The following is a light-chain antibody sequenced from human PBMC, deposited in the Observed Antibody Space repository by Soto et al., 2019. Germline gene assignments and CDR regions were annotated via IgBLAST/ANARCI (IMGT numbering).Light chain of an antibody. Sequence: QSALTQPASVSGSPGQSITISCPGTSSDVGGYNYVSWYQQHPGKAPKLIIYEVSNRPSGVSNRFSGSKSGNTASLTISGLQAEYEADYYCNSYTSKSTGVFGTGTKLTVL. CDR1: SSDVGGYNY. CDR2: EVS. CDR3: NSYTSKSTGV. J-gene: IGLJ1*01. V-gene: IGLV2-14*01.